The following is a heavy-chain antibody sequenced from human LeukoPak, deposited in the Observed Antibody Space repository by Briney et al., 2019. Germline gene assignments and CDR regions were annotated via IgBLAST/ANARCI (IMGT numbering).Heavy chain of an antibody. CDR2: ISAFNGNT. V-gene: IGHV1-18*01. D-gene: IGHD5-18*01. CDR1: GYTFTSYG. J-gene: IGHJ5*02. CDR3: ARDTAMAYYEESYFDP. Sequence: ASVKVSCKASGYTFTSYGISWVRQAPGQGLECMGWISAFNGNTNYAQKFQDRLTMTTDKSTSTAYMELRSLRSDDTAVYYCARDTAMAYYEESYFDPWGQGTLVTVSS.